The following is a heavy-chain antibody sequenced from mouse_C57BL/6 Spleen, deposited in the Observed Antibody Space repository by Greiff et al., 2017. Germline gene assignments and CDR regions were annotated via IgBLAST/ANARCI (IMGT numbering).Heavy chain of an antibody. CDR2: INPNNGGT. V-gene: IGHV1-18*01. Sequence: VQLQQSGPELVKPGASVKIPCKASGYTFTDYNMDWVKQSHGKSLEWIGDINPNNGGTIYNQKFKGKATLTVDKSSSTAYMELRSLTSEDTAVYYCARWGYYGSSPYYAMDYWGQGTSVTVSS. CDR3: ARWGYYGSSPYYAMDY. CDR1: GYTFTDYN. D-gene: IGHD1-1*01. J-gene: IGHJ4*01.